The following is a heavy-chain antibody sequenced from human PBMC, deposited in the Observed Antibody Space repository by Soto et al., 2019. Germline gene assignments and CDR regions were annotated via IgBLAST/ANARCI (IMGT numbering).Heavy chain of an antibody. J-gene: IGHJ3*02. V-gene: IGHV3-30*18. CDR3: AKVRIAAPRTWDAFDI. Sequence: GGSLRLSCAASGFTFSSYGMHWVRQAPGKGLEWVAVISYDGSNKYYADSVKGRFTISRDNSKNTLYLQMNSLRAEDTAVYYCAKVRIAAPRTWDAFDIWGQGTMVTVSS. CDR1: GFTFSSYG. D-gene: IGHD6-13*01. CDR2: ISYDGSNK.